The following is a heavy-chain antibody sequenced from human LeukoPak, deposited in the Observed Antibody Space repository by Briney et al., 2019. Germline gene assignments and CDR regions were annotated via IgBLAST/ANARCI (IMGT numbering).Heavy chain of an antibody. CDR2: IRYDGSNK. Sequence: GGSLRLSCAASGFIFSSYGMHWVRQAPGKGLEWVAFIRYDGSNKYYADSVKGRFTISRDNPKNTLYLQMNSLRAEDTAVYYCAKEKPGIAAAGRLGTYFDYWGQGTLVTVSS. J-gene: IGHJ4*02. CDR1: GFIFSSYG. D-gene: IGHD6-13*01. V-gene: IGHV3-30*02. CDR3: AKEKPGIAAAGRLGTYFDY.